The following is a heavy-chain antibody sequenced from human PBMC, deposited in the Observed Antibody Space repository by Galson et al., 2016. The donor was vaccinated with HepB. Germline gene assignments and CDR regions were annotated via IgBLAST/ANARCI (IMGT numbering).Heavy chain of an antibody. V-gene: IGHV3-9*01. D-gene: IGHD4-11*01. Sequence: SLRLSCAASGFIFDDFSLHWVRQRPGQGLEWVSGISWDSTKTHYADSVRGRFTISRDNAKKSLFLEMNNLKPEDTATYYCAKHKWQQQLVRNGHLDPWGQGTLVTVSS. CDR3: AKHKWQQQLVRNGHLDP. CDR2: ISWDSTKT. CDR1: GFIFDDFS. J-gene: IGHJ5*02.